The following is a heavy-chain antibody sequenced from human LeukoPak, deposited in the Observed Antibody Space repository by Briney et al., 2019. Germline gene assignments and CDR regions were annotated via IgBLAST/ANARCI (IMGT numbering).Heavy chain of an antibody. D-gene: IGHD3-22*01. V-gene: IGHV3-66*01. Sequence: PGGSLRLSCAASGFTVSSNCMSWVRQAPGKGLEWVSVIYSGGSTYYADSVKGRFTISRDNSKNTLYLQMNSLRAEDTAVYYCAGGTYYYDSSGYHRDYWGQGTLVTVSS. CDR3: AGGTYYYDSSGYHRDY. CDR1: GFTVSSNC. J-gene: IGHJ4*02. CDR2: IYSGGST.